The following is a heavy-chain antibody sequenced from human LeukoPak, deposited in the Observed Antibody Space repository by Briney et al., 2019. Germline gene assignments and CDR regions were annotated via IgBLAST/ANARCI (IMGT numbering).Heavy chain of an antibody. Sequence: PSETLSLTCAVYGGSFSGYYWSWIRQPPGKGLEWIGEINHSGSTNYNPSLKSRVTISVDTSKNQFSLKLSSVTAADTAVYYCARVVGVRAGTFDHWGQGTLVTVSS. V-gene: IGHV4-34*01. CDR2: INHSGST. J-gene: IGHJ4*02. D-gene: IGHD1-14*01. CDR1: GGSFSGYY. CDR3: ARVVGVRAGTFDH.